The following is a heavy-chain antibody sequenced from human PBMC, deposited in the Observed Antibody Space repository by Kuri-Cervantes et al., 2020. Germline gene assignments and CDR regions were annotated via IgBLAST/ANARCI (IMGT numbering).Heavy chain of an antibody. J-gene: IGHJ4*02. D-gene: IGHD4-17*01. V-gene: IGHV4-34*01. CDR3: ARGPLTSVTNAYFDY. CDR2: INHSGST. Sequence: SETLSLTCAVYGGSFSGYYWSWIRQPPGKGLEWIGEINHSGSTNYNPSLKSRVTTSVDTSKNQFSLKLSSVTAADTAVYYCARGPLTSVTNAYFDYWGQGTLVTVSS. CDR1: GGSFSGYY.